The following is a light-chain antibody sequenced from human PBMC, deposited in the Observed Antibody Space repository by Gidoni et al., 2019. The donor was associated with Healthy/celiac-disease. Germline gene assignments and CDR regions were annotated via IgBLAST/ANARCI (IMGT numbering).Light chain of an antibody. J-gene: IGLJ2*01. CDR2: QDS. CDR3: QAWDSSTDVV. CDR1: KLGDKY. Sequence: SITCSGDKLGDKYACWYQQKPGQYPVLVIYQDSKRPSGIPERFSGSNSGNTATLTISGTQAMDEADYYCQAWDSSTDVVFGGGTKLTVL. V-gene: IGLV3-1*01.